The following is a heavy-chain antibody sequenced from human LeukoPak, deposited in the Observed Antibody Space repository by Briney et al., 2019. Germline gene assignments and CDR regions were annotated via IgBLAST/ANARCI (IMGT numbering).Heavy chain of an antibody. CDR2: ISGSGDGT. CDR3: AKPFYSGYDSHFDY. Sequence: GGSLRLSCGASGFTLSGYWMHWVRQAPGKGLEWVSAISGSGDGTYSADSVKGRFTISRDNSKNTLYLQMNSLRAEDTAVYYCAKPFYSGYDSHFDYWGQGTLVTVSP. CDR1: GFTLSGYW. D-gene: IGHD5-12*01. J-gene: IGHJ4*02. V-gene: IGHV3-23*01.